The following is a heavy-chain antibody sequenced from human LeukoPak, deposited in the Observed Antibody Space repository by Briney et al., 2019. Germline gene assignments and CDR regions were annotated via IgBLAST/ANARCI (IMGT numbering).Heavy chain of an antibody. CDR2: INWNGGST. CDR1: GFTFDDYG. CDR3: VRGRARVTEFDY. Sequence: GGSLRLSCAASGFTFDDYGMSWVRQAPGKGLEWVSGINWNGGSTGYADSVKGRFTISRDNAKNSLYLQMNSLRAEDTAVYFCVRGRARVTEFDYWGQGTLVTVSS. J-gene: IGHJ4*02. V-gene: IGHV3-20*04. D-gene: IGHD6-6*01.